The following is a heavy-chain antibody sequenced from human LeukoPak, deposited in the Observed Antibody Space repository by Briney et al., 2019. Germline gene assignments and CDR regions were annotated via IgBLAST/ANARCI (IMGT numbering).Heavy chain of an antibody. CDR1: GGSISSYY. J-gene: IGHJ6*02. CDR3: ARAGGSYATYYYYYGMDV. V-gene: IGHV4-59*01. CDR2: IYYSGST. D-gene: IGHD1-26*01. Sequence: SETLSLTCTVSGGSISSYYWSWIRQPPGKGLEWIGYIYYSGSTNYNPSLKSRVTISVDTSKNQFSLKLSSVTAADTAVYYCARAGGSYATYYYYYGMDVWGQGTTVTVSS.